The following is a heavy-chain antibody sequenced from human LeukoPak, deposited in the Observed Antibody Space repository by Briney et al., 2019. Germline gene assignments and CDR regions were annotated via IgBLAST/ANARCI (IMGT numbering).Heavy chain of an antibody. CDR1: GGSISPYY. V-gene: IGHV4-59*08. D-gene: IGHD3-22*01. Sequence: PSETLSLTCTVSGGSISPYYWSWIRQPPGKGLEWIGYIQYSGSTSYNPSLKSRVTISSDTSKNQFSLKLSSVTAADTAVYYCARRIYDSGGYRIDYWGQGTLVTVSS. CDR3: ARRIYDSGGYRIDY. CDR2: IQYSGST. J-gene: IGHJ4*02.